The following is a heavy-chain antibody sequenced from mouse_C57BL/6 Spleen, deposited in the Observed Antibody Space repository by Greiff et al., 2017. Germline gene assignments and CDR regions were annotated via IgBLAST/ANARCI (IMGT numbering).Heavy chain of an antibody. V-gene: IGHV14-1*01. CDR2: IDPEDGDT. Sequence: VQLQQSGAELVRPGASVKLSCTASGFNINDYYMHWVKQRPEQGLEWIGRIDPEDGDTEYAPKFQGKATMTADTASNTAYLQLSSLTSEDTAVYYCTIYYGGWFAYWGQGTLGTVSA. J-gene: IGHJ3*01. D-gene: IGHD1-1*01. CDR1: GFNINDYY. CDR3: TIYYGGWFAY.